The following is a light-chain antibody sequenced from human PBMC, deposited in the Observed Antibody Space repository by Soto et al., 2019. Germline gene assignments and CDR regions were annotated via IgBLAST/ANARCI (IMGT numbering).Light chain of an antibody. J-gene: IGKJ1*01. Sequence: DIVMTQSPDSLAVSLGERATFNCKSSQSGLYSPNNKHYLAWYQQKPGQPPKLLIYWASTRESGVPDRFSGSGSGTDFTLTISSLQAEDVAVYYCQQYYSTPWTFGQGTKVDI. CDR1: QSGLYSPNNKHY. V-gene: IGKV4-1*01. CDR2: WAS. CDR3: QQYYSTPWT.